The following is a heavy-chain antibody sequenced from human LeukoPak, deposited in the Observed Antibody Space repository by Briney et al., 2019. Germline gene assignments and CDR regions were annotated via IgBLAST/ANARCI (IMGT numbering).Heavy chain of an antibody. V-gene: IGHV3-48*01. CDR3: ARTPNTWIQLWQKDYFDY. CDR1: GFTFSSYS. J-gene: IGHJ4*02. D-gene: IGHD5-18*01. Sequence: PGGSLRLSCAASGFTFSSYSMNWVRQAPGKGLEWISYVTSSSSTIYYADSVKGRFTISKDNSKNTLYLQMNSLRSEDTAVYYCARTPNTWIQLWQKDYFDYWGQGTLVTVSS. CDR2: VTSSSSTI.